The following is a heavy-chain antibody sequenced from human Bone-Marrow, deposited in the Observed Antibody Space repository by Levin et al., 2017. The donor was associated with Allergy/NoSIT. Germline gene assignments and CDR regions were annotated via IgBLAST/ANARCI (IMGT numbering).Heavy chain of an antibody. CDR3: ARGGGSGTFYSP. CDR1: GASISSGGYY. J-gene: IGHJ6*04. D-gene: IGHD2/OR15-2a*01. V-gene: IGHV4-31*03. Sequence: PSETLSLTCSVSGASISSGGYYWSWIRQHPGKGLEWIGYIYHTGSTFYNPSLENRLKISVDTSKNQFSLNLNSVTAADTAVYYCARGGGSGTFYSPWGKGTTVSVSS. CDR2: IYHTGST.